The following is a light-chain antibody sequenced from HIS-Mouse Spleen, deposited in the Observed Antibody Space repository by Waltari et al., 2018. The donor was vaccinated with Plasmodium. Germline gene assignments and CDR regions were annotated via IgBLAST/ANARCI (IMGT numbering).Light chain of an antibody. CDR2: EDS. CDR3: YSTDSSGNHRV. J-gene: IGLJ3*02. CDR1: SLPTKY. V-gene: IGLV3-10*01. Sequence: SYELTQPPSVSVSPGQTARITCPGWSLPTKYAYWYQQKSGQAPVLVIYEDSKRPSGIPARFSGSSSGTMATLTISGAQVEDEADYYCYSTDSSGNHRVFGGGTKLTVL.